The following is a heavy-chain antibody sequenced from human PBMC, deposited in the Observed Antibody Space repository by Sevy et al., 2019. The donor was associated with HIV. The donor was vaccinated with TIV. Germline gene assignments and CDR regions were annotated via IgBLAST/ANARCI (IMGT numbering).Heavy chain of an antibody. D-gene: IGHD1-1*01. CDR1: GYTFSDYY. CDR2: ITPNDGVT. V-gene: IGHV1-2*02. Sequence: ASVKVSCKASGYTFSDYYIHWVRQAPGQGLEWMAWITPNDGVTNCAQRFQGGVTVTRDTSISTAYMELRRLRSDDTAIYYCARLTTMPTSDLYGMDVWGQGTTVTVSS. CDR3: ARLTTMPTSDLYGMDV. J-gene: IGHJ6*02.